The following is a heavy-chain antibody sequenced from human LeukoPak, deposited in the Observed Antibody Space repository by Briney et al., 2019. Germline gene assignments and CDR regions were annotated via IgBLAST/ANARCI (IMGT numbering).Heavy chain of an antibody. CDR2: ISSSGNT. J-gene: IGHJ4*02. Sequence: SETLSLTCIVSGGSTSGGNYYWGWIRQPPGKGLEWIGGISSSGNTYYNPSLKSRITISIDTSKNHFSLKLSSVTAADTAVYYCARLGAGPTYYDFWSGYSSFYFDYWGQGTLVTVSS. V-gene: IGHV4-39*02. CDR3: ARLGAGPTYYDFWSGYSSFYFDY. CDR1: GGSTSGGNYY. D-gene: IGHD3-3*01.